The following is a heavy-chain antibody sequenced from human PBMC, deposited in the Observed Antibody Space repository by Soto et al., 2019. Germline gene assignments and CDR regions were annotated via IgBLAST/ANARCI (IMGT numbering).Heavy chain of an antibody. V-gene: IGHV3-7*01. Sequence: EAQLAESGGGLVQPGGSLRLSCEASGFSFSSYWMSWVRQAPGNGLEWVANIKQDGSEQYYVDSVKGRFTISRDNAKNSLYLQMNSLRAEDTAVYYCATSRSFDYWGQGALVIVSS. CDR1: GFSFSSYW. J-gene: IGHJ4*02. CDR3: ATSRSFDY. CDR2: IKQDGSEQ. D-gene: IGHD3-10*01.